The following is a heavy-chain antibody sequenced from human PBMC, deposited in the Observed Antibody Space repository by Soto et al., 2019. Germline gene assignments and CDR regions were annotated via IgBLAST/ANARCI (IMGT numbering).Heavy chain of an antibody. CDR1: GFSLTTSGVG. CDR2: IYWDDDK. Sequence: QITLKESGTTVVKPTETLTLTCTFSGFSLTTSGVGVGWVRQSPGKAPEGLALIYWDDDKRYSTSLKSRLTITKDTSKNQVVLTMANVDPADTATYYCAHRVLRTVFGLVTTTAIYFDFWGQGTPVVVSS. CDR3: AHRVLRTVFGLVTTTAIYFDF. V-gene: IGHV2-5*02. D-gene: IGHD3-3*01. J-gene: IGHJ4*02.